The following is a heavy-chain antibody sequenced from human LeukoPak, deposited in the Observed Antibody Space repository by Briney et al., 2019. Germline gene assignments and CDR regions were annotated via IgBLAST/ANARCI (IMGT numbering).Heavy chain of an antibody. J-gene: IGHJ4*02. CDR2: ISRYSNTI. CDR1: GFTFSSDA. Sequence: GGSLRLSCAASGFTFSSDAMAWVRQAPGKGLEWISYISRYSNTIYYADSVKGRFTISRDNAKNSLYLQMNSLRAEDTAMYYCARDGTDDYWGPGTLVTVSS. CDR3: ARDGTDDY. D-gene: IGHD1-26*01. V-gene: IGHV3-48*01.